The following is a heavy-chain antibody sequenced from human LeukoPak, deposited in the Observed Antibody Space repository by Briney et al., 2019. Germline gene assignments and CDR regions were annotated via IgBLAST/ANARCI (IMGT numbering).Heavy chain of an antibody. CDR1: GFTSSTYA. V-gene: IGHV3-64D*09. D-gene: IGHD3-22*01. Sequence: GGSLRLSCSASGFTSSTYAMHWVRQAPGKGLEYVSAISSNGDSTYYADSVKGRFTISRDNSKNTLYLQMSSLRVEDTAVYYCVKRFYDRSGYDYWGQGTLVTVSS. J-gene: IGHJ4*02. CDR2: ISSNGDST. CDR3: VKRFYDRSGYDY.